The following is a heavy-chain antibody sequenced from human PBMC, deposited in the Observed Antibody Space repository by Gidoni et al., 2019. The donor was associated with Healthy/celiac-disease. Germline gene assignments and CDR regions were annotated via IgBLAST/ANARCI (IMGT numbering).Heavy chain of an antibody. D-gene: IGHD4-17*01. J-gene: IGHJ4*02. V-gene: IGHV3-33*01. CDR2: IWYDGSNK. CDR1: GFTFSSYG. Sequence: QVQLVESGGGVVQPGRSLRLSCAASGFTFSSYGMHWVRQAPGKGLEWVAVIWYDGSNKYYADSVKGRFTISRDNSKNTLYLQMNSLRAEDTAVYYCARDETVTYYFDYWGQGTLVTVSS. CDR3: ARDETVTYYFDY.